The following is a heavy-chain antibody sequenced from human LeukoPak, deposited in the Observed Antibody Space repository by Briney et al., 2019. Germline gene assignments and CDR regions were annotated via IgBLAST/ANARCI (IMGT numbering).Heavy chain of an antibody. CDR2: ISSSSGFI. D-gene: IGHD3-10*01. CDR1: GLTFSTYS. J-gene: IGHJ4*02. Sequence: PGGSLRLSCAASGLTFSTYSMNWVRQAPGKGLEWVSSISSSSGFIYYADSVKGRFTISRGNGKNSLYLQMNSLRAEDTGMYYCAREGHTYGSDYWGQGTLVTVSS. CDR3: AREGHTYGSDY. V-gene: IGHV3-21*04.